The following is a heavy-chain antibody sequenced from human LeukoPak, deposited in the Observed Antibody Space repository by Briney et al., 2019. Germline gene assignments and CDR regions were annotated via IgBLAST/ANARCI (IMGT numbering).Heavy chain of an antibody. CDR2: IWYNGSNK. J-gene: IGHJ4*02. CDR1: GFTFSSYG. V-gene: IGHV3-33*01. Sequence: GRSLRLSCAASGFTFSSYGMHWVRQAPGKGLEWVAVIWYNGSNKYYADSVKGLFTISRDNSKNTLYLQMDSLRAEDTAEYYCARDLYCSSTSCRARGFDYWGQGTLVTVSS. CDR3: ARDLYCSSTSCRARGFDY. D-gene: IGHD2-2*01.